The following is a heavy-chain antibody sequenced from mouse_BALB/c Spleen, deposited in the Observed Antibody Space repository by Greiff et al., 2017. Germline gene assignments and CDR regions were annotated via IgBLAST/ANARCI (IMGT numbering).Heavy chain of an antibody. CDR2: IWSGGST. Sequence: VKLMESGPGLVQPSQSLSITCTVSGFSLTSYGVHWVRQSPGKGLEWLGVIWSGGSTDYNAAFISRLSISKDNSKSQVFFKMNSLQANDTAIYYCASYGNYVAWFAYWGQGTLVTVSA. CDR1: GFSLTSYG. D-gene: IGHD2-1*01. CDR3: ASYGNYVAWFAY. J-gene: IGHJ3*01. V-gene: IGHV2-2*02.